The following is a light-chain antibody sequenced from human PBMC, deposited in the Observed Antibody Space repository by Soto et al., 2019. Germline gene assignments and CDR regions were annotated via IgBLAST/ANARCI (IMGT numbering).Light chain of an antibody. CDR3: CSYSTTTAYV. V-gene: IGLV2-14*03. CDR2: GVT. Sequence: QSALAQPASVSGSPGQSITISCTGTSSDIGSYNYISWYQQHPDKGPKLIIYGVTNRPSGVSNRFSGSKPGYTASLTISGLQAEDEADYYCCSYSTTTAYVFGTGTKLTVL. CDR1: SSDIGSYNY. J-gene: IGLJ1*01.